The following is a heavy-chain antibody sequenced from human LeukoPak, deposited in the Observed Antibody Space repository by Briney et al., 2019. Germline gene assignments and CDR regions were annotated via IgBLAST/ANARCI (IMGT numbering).Heavy chain of an antibody. CDR1: EFTFSSYS. CDR3: ARVMDTAIVITG. Sequence: LRLSCAASEFTFSSYSMSWVRQPPGKGLEWIGYIYYSGSTYYNPSLKSRVTISVDTSKNQFSLKLSSVTAADTAVYYCARVMDTAIVITGWGQGTLVTVSS. CDR2: IYYSGST. J-gene: IGHJ4*02. D-gene: IGHD5-18*01. V-gene: IGHV4-30-4*08.